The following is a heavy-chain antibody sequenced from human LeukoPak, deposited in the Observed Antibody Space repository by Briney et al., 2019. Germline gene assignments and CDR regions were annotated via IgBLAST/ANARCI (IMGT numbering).Heavy chain of an antibody. CDR2: IYYSGST. J-gene: IGHJ3*02. CDR3: ARRAAAVIDAFDI. V-gene: IGHV4-39*01. CDR1: GGSISSSSYY. Sequence: SETLSLTCTVSGGSISSSSYYWGWIRQPPGKGLGWIGSIYYSGSTYYTPSLKSRVTISVDTSKNQFSLKLSSLTAADTAVYYCARRAAAVIDAFDIWGQGTMVTVSS. D-gene: IGHD6-13*01.